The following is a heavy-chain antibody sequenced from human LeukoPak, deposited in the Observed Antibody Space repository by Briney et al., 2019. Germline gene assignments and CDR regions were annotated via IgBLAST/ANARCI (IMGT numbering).Heavy chain of an antibody. J-gene: IGHJ6*02. CDR1: GFTFSSYA. CDR2: ISYDGSNK. V-gene: IGHV3-30*04. D-gene: IGHD2-2*01. CDR3: AKDDPPSIVVVPAAIMRLYYYYYGMDV. Sequence: GGSLRLSCAASGFTFSSYAMHWVRQAPGKGLEWVAVISYDGSNKYYADSVKGRFTISRDNSKNTLYLQMNSLRAEDTAVYYCAKDDPPSIVVVPAAIMRLYYYYYGMDVWGQGTTVTVSS.